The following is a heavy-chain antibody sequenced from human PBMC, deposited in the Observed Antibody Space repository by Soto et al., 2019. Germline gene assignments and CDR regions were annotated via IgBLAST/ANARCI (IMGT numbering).Heavy chain of an antibody. D-gene: IGHD2-2*01. Sequence: PGEPLTLSWRASGGRFINYGINWGRQMQGKGLEWMGRIDPTDSHPNYSPSFQGHVTVSVDRSISTAYLQWSSLKASYSAVYYCARGGTTPPLDGWGPGTTVTVSS. CDR2: IDPTDSHP. J-gene: IGHJ6*02. CDR3: ARGGTTPPLDG. CDR1: GGRFINYG. V-gene: IGHV5-10-1*01.